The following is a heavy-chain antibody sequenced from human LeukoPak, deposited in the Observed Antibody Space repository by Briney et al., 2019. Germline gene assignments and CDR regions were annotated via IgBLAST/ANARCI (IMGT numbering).Heavy chain of an antibody. CDR2: ISSGGSTT. D-gene: IGHD5-24*01. J-gene: IGHJ4*02. CDR1: GFTFSDHY. CDR3: ARAQFRH. V-gene: IGHV3-11*04. Sequence: GGSPRLSCAASGFTFSDHYMSWIRQAPGKGLECVSYISSGGSTTYYTDSVKGRFTISRDNAKNSLYLQMDSLRAEDTAVYYCARAQFRHWGQGTLVTVSS.